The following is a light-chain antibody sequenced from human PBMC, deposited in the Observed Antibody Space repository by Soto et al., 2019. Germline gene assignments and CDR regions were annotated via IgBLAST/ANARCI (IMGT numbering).Light chain of an antibody. CDR1: QSVSSSY. V-gene: IGKV3-20*01. CDR2: GTS. CDR3: QHYGSSPLVT. Sequence: EIVLTQSPGTLSLSPGERATLSCRASQSVSSSYLAWYQQRPGQAPRLLIYGTSTRATGIPDRFSGSGSGIDVTLTVIRLKTEDFAVYDGQHYGSSPLVTFGQGTRMEIE. J-gene: IGKJ5*01.